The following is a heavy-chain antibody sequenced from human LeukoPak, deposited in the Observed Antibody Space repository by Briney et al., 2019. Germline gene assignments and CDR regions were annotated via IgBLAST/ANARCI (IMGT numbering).Heavy chain of an antibody. Sequence: PSETLSLTCAVYGGSFSGYYWSWIRQPPGKGLEWIGEINHSGSTNYNPSLKSRVTISVDTSKNQFSLKLSSVTAADTAVYYCARVDDSSGYYYDHWGQGTLVTVSS. V-gene: IGHV4-34*01. D-gene: IGHD3-22*01. CDR2: INHSGST. CDR3: ARVDDSSGYYYDH. CDR1: GGSFSGYY. J-gene: IGHJ5*02.